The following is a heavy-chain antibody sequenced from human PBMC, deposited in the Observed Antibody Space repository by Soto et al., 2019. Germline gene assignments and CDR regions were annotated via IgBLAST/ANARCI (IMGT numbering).Heavy chain of an antibody. J-gene: IGHJ4*02. CDR2: ISYDGSDK. CDR3: ARDYYKYYDSSGYYRSPAY. Sequence: GGSLRLSCAASGFTRSSYAMHWVRQAPGKGLEWVALISYDGSDKDYADSVKGRFTISRDNSRNTLFLQMNSLRAEDTAVYYCARDYYKYYDSSGYYRSPAYWGQGTLVTVSS. D-gene: IGHD3-22*01. V-gene: IGHV3-30-3*01. CDR1: GFTRSSYA.